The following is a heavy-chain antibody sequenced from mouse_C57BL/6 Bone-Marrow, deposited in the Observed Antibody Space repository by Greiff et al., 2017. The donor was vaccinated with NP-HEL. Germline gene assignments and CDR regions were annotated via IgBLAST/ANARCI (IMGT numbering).Heavy chain of an antibody. J-gene: IGHJ4*01. Sequence: VQLQQSDAELVKPGASVKISCKVSGYTFTDHTIHWMKQRPEQGLEWIGYIYPRGGSTYYNEKFKGQATLTADKSSSTAYMQLNSLTSEDYTVYFCARRHFITTVVDAMDYWGQGTSVTVSS. V-gene: IGHV1-78*01. D-gene: IGHD1-1*01. CDR1: GYTFTDHT. CDR3: ARRHFITTVVDAMDY. CDR2: IYPRGGST.